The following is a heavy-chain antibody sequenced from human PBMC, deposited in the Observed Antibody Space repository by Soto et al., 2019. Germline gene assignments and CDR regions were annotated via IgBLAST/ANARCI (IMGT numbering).Heavy chain of an antibody. CDR2: MKHNSGNT. CDR3: ARNGSSTRCSYYYGMDV. V-gene: IGHV1-8*01. CDR1: GYTFTSYD. J-gene: IGHJ6*02. Sequence: QVQLVQSGAEVKKPGASVKVSCKASGYTFTSYDINWVRQATGQGLEWMGWMKHNSGNTGYAQKVQGRVTMTRNTSKSTAYMELSSLRSDDTAVYYCARNGSSTRCSYYYGMDVWGQGTTVTVSS. D-gene: IGHD2-2*01.